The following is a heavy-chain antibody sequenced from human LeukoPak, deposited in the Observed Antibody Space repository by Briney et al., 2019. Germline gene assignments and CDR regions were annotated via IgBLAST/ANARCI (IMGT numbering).Heavy chain of an antibody. CDR2: IWYDGSNK. CDR3: TRVVVAVPGYFDYFDF. D-gene: IGHD6-19*01. Sequence: GGSLRLSCAASGFTFSSYGMHWVRQAPGKGLEWVAVIWYDGSNKYYADSVKGRFTISRDNAKNSLYLQMNSLRAEDTAVYYCTRVVVAVPGYFDYFDFWGQGAQVTVSS. CDR1: GFTFSSYG. J-gene: IGHJ4*02. V-gene: IGHV3-33*01.